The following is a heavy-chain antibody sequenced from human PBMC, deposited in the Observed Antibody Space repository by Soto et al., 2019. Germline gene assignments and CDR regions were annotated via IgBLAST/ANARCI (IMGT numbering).Heavy chain of an antibody. D-gene: IGHD2-2*03. CDR2: IKDGGDYT. CDR3: AKDGYCSGTSCFAGGELDY. J-gene: IGHJ4*02. CDR1: GFAFSNFA. Sequence: EVQLSESGGGLVQPGGSLRLSCAASGFAFSNFAMSWVRQAPGEGLEWVSAIKDGGDYTYYADSVKGRFTISRDNSKNTVYLQLNSLRVDDSAVYFCAKDGYCSGTSCFAGGELDYWGQGTLVTVSS. V-gene: IGHV3-23*01.